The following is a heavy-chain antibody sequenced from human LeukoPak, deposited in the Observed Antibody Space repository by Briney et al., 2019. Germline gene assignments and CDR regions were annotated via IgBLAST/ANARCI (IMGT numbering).Heavy chain of an antibody. CDR2: ISGSGGST. D-gene: IGHD6-13*01. V-gene: IGHV3-23*01. CDR3: AKDSDSSWSQRGGFDY. J-gene: IGHJ3*01. CDR1: GFTFSSYA. Sequence: GGSLRLSCAASGFTFSSYAMSWVRQAPGKGLEWVSAISGSGGSTYYADSVKGRFTISRDNSKNTLYLQMNSLRAEDTAVYYCAKDSDSSWSQRGGFDYWGQGQWSPSLQ.